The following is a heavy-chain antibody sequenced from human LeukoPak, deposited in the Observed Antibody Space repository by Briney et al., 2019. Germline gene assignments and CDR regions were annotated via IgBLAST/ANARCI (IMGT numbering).Heavy chain of an antibody. V-gene: IGHV3-23*01. CDR1: GFTFSSYA. D-gene: IGHD3-9*01. CDR3: AKDMRFDWTPYYFDY. Sequence: GGSLRLSCAASGFTFSSYAMSWVRQAPGRGLEWGSAISGSGGSTYYAASVKGRFTISRDNSKNTLYLQMNSLRAEDTAVYYCAKDMRFDWTPYYFDYWGQGTLVTVSS. CDR2: ISGSGGST. J-gene: IGHJ4*02.